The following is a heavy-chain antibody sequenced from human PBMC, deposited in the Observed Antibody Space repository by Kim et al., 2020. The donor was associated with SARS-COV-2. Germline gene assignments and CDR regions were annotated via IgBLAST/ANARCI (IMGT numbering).Heavy chain of an antibody. V-gene: IGHV3-23*01. Sequence: KGRFTVSRDNSKSTLYLKMHSLRADDTAVYYCAKGGSGWYFGFYYYGMDVWGQGTTVTVSS. D-gene: IGHD6-19*01. CDR3: AKGGSGWYFGFYYYGMDV. J-gene: IGHJ6*02.